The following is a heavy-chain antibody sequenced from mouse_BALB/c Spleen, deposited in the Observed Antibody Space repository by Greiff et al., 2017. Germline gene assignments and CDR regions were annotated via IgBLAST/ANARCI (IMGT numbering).Heavy chain of an antibody. Sequence: SGAELVKPGASVKLSCTASGFNIKDTYMHWVKQRPEQGLEWIGRIDPANGNTKYDPKFQGKATITADTSSNTAYLQLSSLTSEDTAVYYCAYDYDEAWFAYWGQGTLVTVSA. D-gene: IGHD2-4*01. CDR1: GFNIKDTY. CDR3: AYDYDEAWFAY. J-gene: IGHJ3*01. V-gene: IGHV14-3*02. CDR2: IDPANGNT.